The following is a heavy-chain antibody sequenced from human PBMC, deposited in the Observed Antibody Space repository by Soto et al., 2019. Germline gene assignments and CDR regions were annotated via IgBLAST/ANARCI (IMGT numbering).Heavy chain of an antibody. Sequence: PSETLSLTCTVSGASISRYYWSWIRQSPGKGLEWIGYMYYSGNANYNPSLRSRITISVDTSKNQFSLNLNSVTAADTAVYYCARGLGGWNNWFDPWGQGTLVTVSS. CDR2: MYYSGNA. CDR3: ARGLGGWNNWFDP. D-gene: IGHD1-26*01. CDR1: GASISRYY. V-gene: IGHV4-59*01. J-gene: IGHJ5*02.